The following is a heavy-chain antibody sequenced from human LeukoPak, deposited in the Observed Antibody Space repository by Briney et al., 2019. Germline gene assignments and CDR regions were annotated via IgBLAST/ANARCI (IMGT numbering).Heavy chain of an antibody. Sequence: SETLSLTCAVSGYSISSGYHRGWIRQSPGKGLEWIGNIRYSGTTYYNPSLKSRVAILVDTSKNHFSLRLSSVTAADTAVYFCARLAPFGVVKDWGQGTLVTVSS. D-gene: IGHD3-3*01. CDR1: GYSISSGYH. CDR3: ARLAPFGVVKD. V-gene: IGHV4-38-2*01. J-gene: IGHJ4*02. CDR2: IRYSGTT.